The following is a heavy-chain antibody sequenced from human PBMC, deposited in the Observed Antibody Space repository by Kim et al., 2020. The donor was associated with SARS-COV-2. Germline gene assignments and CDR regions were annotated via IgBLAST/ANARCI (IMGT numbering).Heavy chain of an antibody. V-gene: IGHV1-2*02. D-gene: IGHD5-12*01. Sequence: KLQGRVTMTRDTSISTAYMELSRLRSDDTAVYYCARSRNIVATIGNWFDPWGQGTLVTVSS. J-gene: IGHJ5*02. CDR3: ARSRNIVATIGNWFDP.